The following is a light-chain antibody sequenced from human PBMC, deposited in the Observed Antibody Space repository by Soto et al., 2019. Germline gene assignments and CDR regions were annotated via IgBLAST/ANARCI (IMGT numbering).Light chain of an antibody. CDR2: RNS. V-gene: IGLV1-47*01. Sequence: QSVLTQTPSASGTPGQRVTISCSGGPFNIGINDLSWYQQLPGTAPKLLIYRNSRRPSGVPDRFSGSRSGTSGSLAISGLRSQDEGDYYCATWDESLRAWVFGGGTKLTVL. CDR1: PFNIGIND. CDR3: ATWDESLRAWV. J-gene: IGLJ3*02.